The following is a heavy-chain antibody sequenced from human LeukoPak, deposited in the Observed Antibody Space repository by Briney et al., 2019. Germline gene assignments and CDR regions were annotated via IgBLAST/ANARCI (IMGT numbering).Heavy chain of an antibody. V-gene: IGHV3-48*04. J-gene: IGHJ6*02. CDR1: GFTFSSYS. Sequence: PPGGSLRLSCAASGFTFSSYSMNWVRQAPGKGLEWVSYISSSSSTIYYADSVKGRFTISRDNAKNSLYLQMNSLRAEDTAVYYCARDIWDSSGFGYYYYGMDVWGQGTTVTVSS. CDR2: ISSSSSTI. CDR3: ARDIWDSSGFGYYYYGMDV. D-gene: IGHD3-22*01.